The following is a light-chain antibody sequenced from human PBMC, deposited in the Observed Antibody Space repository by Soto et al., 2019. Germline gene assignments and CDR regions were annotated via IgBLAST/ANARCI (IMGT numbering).Light chain of an antibody. CDR1: SSNIGAAYD. Sequence: QSVLTQPPSVSGAPGQRVTISCTGTSSNIGAAYDVHWYQQLPGTAPKLLIYGTTNRPSGVPDRFSGSKSATSASLAITGLQADDEADYYCSSYTRSSTLIIFGSGTKLTVL. CDR2: GTT. CDR3: SSYTRSSTLII. V-gene: IGLV1-40*01. J-gene: IGLJ1*01.